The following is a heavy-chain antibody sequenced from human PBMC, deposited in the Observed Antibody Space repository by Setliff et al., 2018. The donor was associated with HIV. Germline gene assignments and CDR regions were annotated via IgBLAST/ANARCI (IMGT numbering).Heavy chain of an antibody. V-gene: IGHV4-39*01. Sequence: PSETLSLTCTVSGVSISTSRYYWGWIRQPPGKGLEWIGSINYRGNTYYNPSLKSRLTISVDTSKNQFSLKLSSVTAADTAVYYCARRTLITGYDYWGQGTLVTVSS. CDR1: GVSISTSRYY. CDR2: INYRGNT. D-gene: IGHD3-16*01. CDR3: ARRTLITGYDY. J-gene: IGHJ4*02.